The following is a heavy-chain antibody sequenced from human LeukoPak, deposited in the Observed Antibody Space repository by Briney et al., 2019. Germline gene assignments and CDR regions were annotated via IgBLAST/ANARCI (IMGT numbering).Heavy chain of an antibody. Sequence: ASVKVSCKVSGYTLTELSMHWVRQAPGKGLAWMGGFDPEDGETIYAQKFQGRVTMTEDTSTDTAYMELSSLRSEDTAVYYCATSWRLLRHVDYWGQGTLVTVSS. V-gene: IGHV1-24*01. CDR2: FDPEDGET. CDR1: GYTLTELS. J-gene: IGHJ4*02. CDR3: ATSWRLLRHVDY. D-gene: IGHD3-22*01.